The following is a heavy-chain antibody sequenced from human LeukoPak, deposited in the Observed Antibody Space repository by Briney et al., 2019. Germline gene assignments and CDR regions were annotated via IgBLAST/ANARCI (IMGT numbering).Heavy chain of an antibody. Sequence: PSETLSLTCTVSGGSISSHYWSWIRQPPGKRLEWIGYIYYSGSTNYNPSLESRVTISVDTSKNQFSLKLSSVTAADTAVYYCARGVRDDFWSGLDVWGKGTTVTVSS. CDR1: GGSISSHY. J-gene: IGHJ6*04. V-gene: IGHV4-59*11. CDR3: ARGVRDDFWSGLDV. D-gene: IGHD3-3*01. CDR2: IYYSGST.